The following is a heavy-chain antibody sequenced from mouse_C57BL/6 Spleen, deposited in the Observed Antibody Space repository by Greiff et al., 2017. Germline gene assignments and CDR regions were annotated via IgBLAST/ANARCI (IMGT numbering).Heavy chain of an antibody. J-gene: IGHJ2*01. V-gene: IGHV1-81*01. D-gene: IGHD1-1*01. CDR2: IYPRSGNT. CDR3: AREGSSLPFDY. CDR1: GYTFTSYG. Sequence: VKLQESGAELARPGASVKLSCKASGYTFTSYGISWVKQRTGQGLEWIGEIYPRSGNTYYNEKFKGKATLTADKSSSTAYMELRSLTSEDSAVYFCAREGSSLPFDYWGQGTTLTVSS.